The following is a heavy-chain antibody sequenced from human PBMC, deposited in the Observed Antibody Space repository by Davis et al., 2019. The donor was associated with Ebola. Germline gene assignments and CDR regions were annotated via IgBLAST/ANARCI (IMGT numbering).Heavy chain of an antibody. V-gene: IGHV1-69*13. CDR3: ARGLRIAVAGTGYYYGMDV. Sequence: SVKVSCKASGGTFSSYAISWVRQAPGQGLEWMGGIIPIFGTANYAQKFQGRVTITADESTSTAYMELSSLRSEDTAVYYCARGLRIAVAGTGYYYGMDVWGKGTTVTVSS. CDR2: IIPIFGTA. CDR1: GGTFSSYA. J-gene: IGHJ6*04. D-gene: IGHD6-19*01.